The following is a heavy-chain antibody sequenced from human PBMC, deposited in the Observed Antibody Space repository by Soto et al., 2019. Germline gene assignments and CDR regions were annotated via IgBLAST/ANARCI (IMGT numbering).Heavy chain of an antibody. J-gene: IGHJ5*02. V-gene: IGHV1-18*01. CDR3: ARIPANIVLMVYARAWFDP. CDR2: ISAYNGNT. D-gene: IGHD2-8*01. Sequence: ASVKVSCKASGYTFTSYGISWVRQAPGQGLEWMGWISAYNGNTNYAQKLQGRVTMTTDTSTSTAYMELRSLRSDDTAVYYCARIPANIVLMVYARAWFDPWGQGTLVTVSS. CDR1: GYTFTSYG.